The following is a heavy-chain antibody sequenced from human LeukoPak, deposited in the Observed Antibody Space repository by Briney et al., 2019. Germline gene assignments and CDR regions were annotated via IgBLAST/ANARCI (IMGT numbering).Heavy chain of an antibody. V-gene: IGHV3-23*01. D-gene: IGHD2-15*01. J-gene: IGHJ4*02. CDR1: GFTFSSYA. CDR2: ISGSGGST. CDR3: AKVSGSGGTKYQPFDY. Sequence: GGSLRLSCAASGFTFSSYAMSWVRQAPGKGLEWVSAISGSGGSTYYADSVKGRFTISRDNSKNTLYLQMNGLRAEDTAVYYCAKVSGSGGTKYQPFDYWGQGTLVTVSS.